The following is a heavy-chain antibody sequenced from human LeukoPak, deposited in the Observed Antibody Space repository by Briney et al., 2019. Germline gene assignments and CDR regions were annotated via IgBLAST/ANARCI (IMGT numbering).Heavy chain of an antibody. Sequence: PGGSLRLSCAASGFTFSSYGMHWVRQAPGKGLEWVAVISYDGGNKYYADSVKGRFTISRDNSKNTLYLQMNSLRAEDTAVFYCAKDPGSGIPPHYFDYWGQGTLVTVSS. CDR2: ISYDGGNK. CDR3: AKDPGSGIPPHYFDY. CDR1: GFTFSSYG. J-gene: IGHJ4*02. D-gene: IGHD3-10*01. V-gene: IGHV3-30*18.